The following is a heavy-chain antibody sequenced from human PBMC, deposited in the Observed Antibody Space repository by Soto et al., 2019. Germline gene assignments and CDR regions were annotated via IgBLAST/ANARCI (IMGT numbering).Heavy chain of an antibody. CDR1: GGSISSGGYS. CDR3: ARVPYY. CDR2: IYHSGSM. Sequence: SETLSLTCAVSGGSISSGGYSWSWIRQPPGKGLEWIGYIYHSGSMYYNPSLKSRVTISVDRSKNQFSLKLSSVTAADTAVYYCARVPYYWGQGTLVTVSS. V-gene: IGHV4-30-2*01. J-gene: IGHJ4*02.